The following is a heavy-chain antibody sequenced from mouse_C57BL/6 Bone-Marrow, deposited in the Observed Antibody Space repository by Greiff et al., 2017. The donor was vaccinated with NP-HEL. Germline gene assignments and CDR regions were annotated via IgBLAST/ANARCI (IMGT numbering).Heavy chain of an antibody. V-gene: IGHV5-6*01. CDR1: GFTFSSYG. J-gene: IGHJ3*01. Sequence: VQLQESGGYLVKPGGSLKLSCAASGFTFSSYGMSWVRQTPDKRLEWVATISSGGSYTYYPDSVKGRFTISRDNAKNTLYLQMSSLKSEDTAMYYCASPYDYDVAWFAYWGQGTLVTVSA. D-gene: IGHD2-4*01. CDR2: ISSGGSYT. CDR3: ASPYDYDVAWFAY.